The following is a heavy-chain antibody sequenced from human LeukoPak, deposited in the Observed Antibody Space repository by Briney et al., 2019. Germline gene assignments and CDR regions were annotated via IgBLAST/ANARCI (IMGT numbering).Heavy chain of an antibody. D-gene: IGHD3-10*01. CDR2: IYSDGTS. CDR1: GFTVSSNY. J-gene: IGHJ4*02. V-gene: IGHV3-53*01. Sequence: PGGSLRLSCAASGFTVSSNYMSWVRQAPGKGLEWVSIIYSDGTSYYADFVKGRFTISRDNSRNTLYLQMNSLRPEDTAVYYCATPRGIWGVSLDHWGQGTLVTVSS. CDR3: ATPRGIWGVSLDH.